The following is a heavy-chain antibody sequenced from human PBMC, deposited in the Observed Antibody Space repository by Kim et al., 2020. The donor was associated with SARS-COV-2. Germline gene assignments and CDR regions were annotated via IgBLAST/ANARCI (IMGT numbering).Heavy chain of an antibody. V-gene: IGHV4-59*13. Sequence: SETLSLTCTVSGGSISSYYWSWIRQPPGKGLEWIGYIYYSGSTNYNPSLKSRVTISVDTSKNQISLKLSSVTAADTAVDYCARDPTDTYDILAGYYGYGMEVWGQGTTVSVSS. CDR3: ARDPTDTYDILAGYYGYGMEV. D-gene: IGHD3-9*01. CDR2: IYYSGST. J-gene: IGHJ6*02. CDR1: GGSISSYY.